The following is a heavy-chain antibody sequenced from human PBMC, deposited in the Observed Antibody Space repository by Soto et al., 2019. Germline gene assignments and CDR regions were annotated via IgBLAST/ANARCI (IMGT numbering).Heavy chain of an antibody. CDR2: IKSISDGGTT. Sequence: EVQLLESGGGLVQPGGSLRLSCAASGFTFSNAWMSWVRQAPGKGLEWVGRIKSISDGGTTDYAAPVKGRFTISRDDSKNTLYLQMNSLKTEDTAVYFCTTDAAIVWGQGTLVTVSS. D-gene: IGHD1-26*01. J-gene: IGHJ4*02. CDR3: TTDAAIV. CDR1: GFTFSNAW. V-gene: IGHV3-15*01.